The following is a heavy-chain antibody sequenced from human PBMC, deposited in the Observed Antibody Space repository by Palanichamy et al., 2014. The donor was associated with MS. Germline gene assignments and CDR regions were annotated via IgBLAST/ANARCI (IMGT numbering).Heavy chain of an antibody. CDR3: ARATSCSGGSCHYYYYGMDV. CDR1: GDSIRSYF. V-gene: IGHV4-59*01. CDR2: IFYSGST. Sequence: QMQLRESGPGLVKPSETLSLTCSVSGDSIRSYFWSWIRQPPGKGLEWIGYIFYSGSTDYSPSLKSRVTMSVDMSKNQFSLILSSVTAADTAVYYCARATSCSGGSCHYYYYGMDVWGQGTTVTVSS. D-gene: IGHD2-15*01. J-gene: IGHJ6*02.